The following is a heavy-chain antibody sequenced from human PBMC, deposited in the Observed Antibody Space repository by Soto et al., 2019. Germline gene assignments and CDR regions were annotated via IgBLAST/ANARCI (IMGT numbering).Heavy chain of an antibody. CDR3: ARVEIYGDYTGYYYYYYGMDV. CDR1: GYTFTSYY. D-gene: IGHD4-17*01. Sequence: EASVKVSCTASGYTFTSYYMHWVRQAPGQGLEWMGIINPSGGSTSYAQKFQGRVTMTRDTSTSTVYMELSSLRSEDTAVYYCARVEIYGDYTGYYYYYYGMDVWGQGTTVTVSS. V-gene: IGHV1-46*01. J-gene: IGHJ6*02. CDR2: INPSGGST.